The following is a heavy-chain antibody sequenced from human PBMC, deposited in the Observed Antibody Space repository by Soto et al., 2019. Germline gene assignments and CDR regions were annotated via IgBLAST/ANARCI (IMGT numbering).Heavy chain of an antibody. V-gene: IGHV3-30-3*01. CDR1: GFTFSSYA. J-gene: IGHJ3*02. CDR2: ISYDGSNK. CDR3: ARDGDKSIVVVVAATEDAFDI. Sequence: GGSLRLSCAASGFTFSSYAMHWVRQAPGKGLEWVAVISYDGSNKYYADSVKGRFTISRDNSKNTLYLQMNSLRAEDTAVYYCARDGDKSIVVVVAATEDAFDIWGQGTMVTVSS. D-gene: IGHD2-15*01.